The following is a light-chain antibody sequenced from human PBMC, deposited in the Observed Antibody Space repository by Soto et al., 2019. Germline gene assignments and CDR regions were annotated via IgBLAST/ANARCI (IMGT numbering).Light chain of an antibody. V-gene: IGKV3-20*01. CDR2: DAS. CDR1: QSISNRF. CDR3: QQYSSLPLT. J-gene: IGKJ3*01. Sequence: EIVLTQSPGTLSLSPGERATLSCRASQSISNRFLGWFQQKPGQAPRLLIYDASSRATGIPDRFRCSGSGTDFTLAISRLAPEDFAVYYCQQYSSLPLTFGPGTKLDL.